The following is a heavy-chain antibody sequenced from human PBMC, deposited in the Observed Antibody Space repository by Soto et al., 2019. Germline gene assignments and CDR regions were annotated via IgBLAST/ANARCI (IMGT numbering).Heavy chain of an antibody. Sequence: SETLSLTCTVSGDSISSSSYYWGWIRQSPGKGLEWIGGIYYSGSTYYNPSLKSRVTISVDTSKNQCSLKLSSVTAADTAVYYCARHWRRNYGSYYYRMDVWGQGTTVTVSS. CDR2: IYYSGST. CDR1: GDSISSSSYY. V-gene: IGHV4-39*01. CDR3: ARHWRRNYGSYYYRMDV. D-gene: IGHD1-7*01. J-gene: IGHJ6*02.